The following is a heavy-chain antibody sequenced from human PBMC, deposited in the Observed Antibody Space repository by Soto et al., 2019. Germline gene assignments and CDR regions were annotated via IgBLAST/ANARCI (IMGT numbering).Heavy chain of an antibody. CDR1: GGSISSYY. D-gene: IGHD5-12*01. J-gene: IGHJ5*02. CDR2: IYYSGST. V-gene: IGHV4-59*01. CDR3: AICLGLQSSNWFDP. Sequence: PSETLSLTCTVSGGSISSYYWSWIRQPPGKGLEWIGYIYYSGSTNYNPSLKSRVTISVDTSKNQFSLKLSSVTAADTAVYYCAICLGLQSSNWFDPWGQGTLVTVSS.